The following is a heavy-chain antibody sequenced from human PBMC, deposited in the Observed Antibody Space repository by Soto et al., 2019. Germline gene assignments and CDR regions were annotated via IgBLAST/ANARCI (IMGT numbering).Heavy chain of an antibody. J-gene: IGHJ4*01. Sequence: ASVDVSWKASGDTFTSHGSSWRRQAPGQGLEWMGWISACTGNTNYAKKVQGRVTMTTDTSTSTAYMELRTLRSDDTAVYYCAGDYSSSWYRWLNRWGHGALVTVSS. D-gene: IGHD6-13*01. CDR1: GDTFTSHG. CDR2: ISACTGNT. V-gene: IGHV1-18*01. CDR3: AGDYSSSWYRWLNR.